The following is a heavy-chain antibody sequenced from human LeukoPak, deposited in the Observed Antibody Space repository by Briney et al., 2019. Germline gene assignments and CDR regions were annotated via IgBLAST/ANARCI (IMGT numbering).Heavy chain of an antibody. CDR1: GGSISSGSYY. CDR2: IYYSGST. D-gene: IGHD1-26*01. V-gene: IGHV4-31*03. CDR3: ARGGGSLDY. Sequence: SETLSLTCTVSGGSISSGSYYWGWIRQPPGKGLEWIGYIYYSGSTYYNPSLKSRVTISVDTSKNQFSLKLSSVTAADTAVYYCARGGGSLDYWGQGTLVTVSS. J-gene: IGHJ4*02.